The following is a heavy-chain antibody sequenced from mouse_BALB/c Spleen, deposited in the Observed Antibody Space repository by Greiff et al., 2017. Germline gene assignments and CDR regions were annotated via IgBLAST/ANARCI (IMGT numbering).Heavy chain of an antibody. J-gene: IGHJ3*01. V-gene: IGHV1-20*02. CDR2: ISPYNGDS. CDR3: ATDYDYDVTFAY. CDR1: GFTFTGYF. Sequence: EVQLQQSGAELVKPGGSVKISCKASGFTFTGYFMTWVMQSHGKSLEWIGRISPYNGDSFYNQKFKGKATLTVDKSSSTAHMELRSLASEDSADYYSATDYDYDVTFAYWGQGTLVTVSA. D-gene: IGHD2-4*01.